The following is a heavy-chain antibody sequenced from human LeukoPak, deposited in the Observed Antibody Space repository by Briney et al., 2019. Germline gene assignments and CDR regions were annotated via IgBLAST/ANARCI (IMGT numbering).Heavy chain of an antibody. V-gene: IGHV5-51*01. CDR1: GYSFTNSW. J-gene: IGHJ6*03. CDR3: ARRVEYQLPYYYYYMDV. D-gene: IGHD2-2*01. CDR2: IYPGDSGS. Sequence: GESLKISCKGSGYSFTNSWIAWVRQMPGKGLEWMGFIYPGDSGSRYSPSFQGQVTISVDKSISTAYLQWSSLKASDTAMYYCARRVEYQLPYYYYYMDVWGKGTTVTVSS.